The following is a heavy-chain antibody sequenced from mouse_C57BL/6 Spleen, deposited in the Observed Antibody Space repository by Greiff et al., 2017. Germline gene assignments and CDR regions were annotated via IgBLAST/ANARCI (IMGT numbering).Heavy chain of an antibody. V-gene: IGHV1-76*01. CDR3: ARSNGTTVGGDCDD. J-gene: IGHJ2*01. D-gene: IGHD1-1*01. CDR1: GYTFTDYY. CDR2: IYPGSGNT. Sequence: VQLQQSGAELVRPGASVKLSCKASGYTFTDYYINWVKQRPGQGLEWIARIYPGSGNTYYNEKFKGKATLTAEKSSSTAYMQLSSLTSEDSAVYFCARSNGTTVGGDCDDWGQGTTRTVSS.